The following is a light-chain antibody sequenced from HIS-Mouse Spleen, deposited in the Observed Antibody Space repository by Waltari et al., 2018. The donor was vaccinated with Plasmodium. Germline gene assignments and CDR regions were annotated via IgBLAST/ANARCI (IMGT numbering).Light chain of an antibody. V-gene: IGLV3-19*01. CDR3: NSRDSSGNHQV. CDR2: GKN. Sequence: SSELPQDPAVSVALGQTVKITCQGHSRGSYYARWYQQKPGHAPVLVIYGKNNRPSGIPDRFSGSSSGNTASLTITGAQAEDEADYYCNSRDSSGNHQVFGGGTKLTVL. J-gene: IGLJ3*02. CDR1: SRGSYY.